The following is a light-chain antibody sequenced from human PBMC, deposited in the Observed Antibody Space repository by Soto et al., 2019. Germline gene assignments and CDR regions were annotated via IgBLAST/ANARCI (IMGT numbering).Light chain of an antibody. CDR2: GAS. J-gene: IGKJ2*01. Sequence: EIVMTQSPATLSVSPGERATLSCRASQSLSSNLAWYQQKPGQAPRLLIYGASTRATGIPARFSGGESGTEFTLTISSLQSEDFAVYFCQQYNNWPPSTFGQGTKLEIK. CDR1: QSLSSN. V-gene: IGKV3-15*01. CDR3: QQYNNWPPST.